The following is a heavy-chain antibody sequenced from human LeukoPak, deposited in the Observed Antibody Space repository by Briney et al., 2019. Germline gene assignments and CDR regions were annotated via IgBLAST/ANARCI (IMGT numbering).Heavy chain of an antibody. CDR2: ISHDGSDQ. J-gene: IGHJ4*02. V-gene: IGHV3-30*18. Sequence: GGSLRLSCAASGFTFSTYGMHWVRQAPGKGLEWVAVISHDGSDQYYADSVKGRFTISRDNAKNTLYLQMNSLRAEDTAVYYCAKDDRYCSSTSCSGGFDYWGQGTLVTVSS. CDR3: AKDDRYCSSTSCSGGFDY. D-gene: IGHD2-2*01. CDR1: GFTFSTYG.